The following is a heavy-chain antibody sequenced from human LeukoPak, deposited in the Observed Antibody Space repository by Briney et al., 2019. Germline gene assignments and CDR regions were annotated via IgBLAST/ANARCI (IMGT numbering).Heavy chain of an antibody. V-gene: IGHV4-59*12. D-gene: IGHD6-13*01. CDR3: ARVEHIVAAGTYDY. CDR1: GDSISSYY. CDR2: IFYSGSP. Sequence: SETLSLTCTVSGDSISSYYWSWIRQPPGKGLEWIGNIFYSGSPNYNPSLKSRVTTSFDTSKNQFSLKLSFVTAADTAVYYCARVEHIVAAGTYDYWGQGTLVTVSS. J-gene: IGHJ4*02.